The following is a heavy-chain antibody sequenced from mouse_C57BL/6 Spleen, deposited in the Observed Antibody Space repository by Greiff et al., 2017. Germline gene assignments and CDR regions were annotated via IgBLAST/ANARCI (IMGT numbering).Heavy chain of an antibody. Sequence: VQLQQPGAELVKPGASVKLSCKASGYTFTSYWMHWVKQRPGRGLEWIGRIDPNSGGTKYNEKFKSKATLTVDEPSSTANVQLSSRTSEDAAVDYCERAGDSSGPFAYWGQGTLVTVSA. V-gene: IGHV1-72*01. J-gene: IGHJ3*01. CDR1: GYTFTSYW. CDR2: IDPNSGGT. CDR3: ERAGDSSGPFAY. D-gene: IGHD3-2*02.